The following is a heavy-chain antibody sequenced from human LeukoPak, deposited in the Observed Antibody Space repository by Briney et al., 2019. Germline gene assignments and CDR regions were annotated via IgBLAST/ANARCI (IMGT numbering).Heavy chain of an antibody. CDR3: ARGTYCSGGSCYSADY. CDR2: IIPIFGTA. D-gene: IGHD2-15*01. V-gene: IGHV1-69*05. Sequence: SVKVSCKASGGPFSSYAISWVRQAPGQGLEWMGGIIPIFGTANYAQKFQGRVTITTDESTSTAYMELSSLRSEDTAVYYCARGTYCSGGSCYSADYWGQGTLVTVSS. J-gene: IGHJ4*02. CDR1: GGPFSSYA.